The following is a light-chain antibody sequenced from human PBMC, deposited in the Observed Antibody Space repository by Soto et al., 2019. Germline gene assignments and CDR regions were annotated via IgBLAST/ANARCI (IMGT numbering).Light chain of an antibody. J-gene: IGKJ4*01. CDR3: QQYNDWPQLT. CDR1: QSVSSN. V-gene: IGKV3-15*01. CDR2: GAS. Sequence: EIVMTQSPATLSVSPGERATLSCRASQSVSSNLAWYQQQPGQAPRLLIHGASTRATDIPARFSASGTGTEFTVTISSLQSEDFAVYYCQQYNDWPQLTFGGGTRVEIK.